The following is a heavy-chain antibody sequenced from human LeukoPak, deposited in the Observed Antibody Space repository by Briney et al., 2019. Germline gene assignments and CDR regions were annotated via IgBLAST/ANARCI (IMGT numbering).Heavy chain of an antibody. J-gene: IGHJ5*02. V-gene: IGHV4-39*01. CDR2: IYNSGST. CDR3: ARQAYSSNLGWFDP. CDR1: GGSISSSTYY. D-gene: IGHD6-13*01. Sequence: SETLSLTCSVSGGSISSSTYYWVWIRQPPGKGLEWVGNIYNSGSTYYNPSLKRRVTISVDTSKNQFSLKLSSVTAADTAVYYCARQAYSSNLGWFDPWGQGTLVTVSS.